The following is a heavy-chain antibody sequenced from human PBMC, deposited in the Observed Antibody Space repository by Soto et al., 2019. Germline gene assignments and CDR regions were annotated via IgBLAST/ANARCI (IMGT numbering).Heavy chain of an antibody. D-gene: IGHD5-18*01. J-gene: IGHJ6*02. Sequence: SETLSLTCAVSGYSISSGYYWGWIRQPPGKGLEWIGSIYHSGSTYYNPSLKSRVTISVDTSKNQFSLKLSSVTAADTAVYYCARSPRLDTAMVTFMDVWGQGTTVTVS. V-gene: IGHV4-38-2*01. CDR2: IYHSGST. CDR3: ARSPRLDTAMVTFMDV. CDR1: GYSISSGYY.